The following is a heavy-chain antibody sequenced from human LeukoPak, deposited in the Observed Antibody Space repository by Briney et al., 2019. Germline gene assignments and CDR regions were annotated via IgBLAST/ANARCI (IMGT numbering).Heavy chain of an antibody. D-gene: IGHD5-12*01. Sequence: PGRSLRLSCAASGFTFSNYAMHWVRQAPGEGLEWVAIISYDGSNKYYADSVKGRFTIPRDNSKNTLYLQMNSLRAEDTAVYYCARRRRAYSGYDAFDIWGQGTMVTVSS. CDR3: ARRRRAYSGYDAFDI. CDR2: ISYDGSNK. V-gene: IGHV3-30-3*01. CDR1: GFTFSNYA. J-gene: IGHJ3*02.